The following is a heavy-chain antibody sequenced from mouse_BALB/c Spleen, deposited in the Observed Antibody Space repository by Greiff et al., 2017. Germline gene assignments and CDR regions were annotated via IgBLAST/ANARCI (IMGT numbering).Heavy chain of an antibody. J-gene: IGHJ4*01. CDR3: ARLTGDMDY. CDR2: ISSGGSYT. D-gene: IGHD4-1*01. Sequence: VQLKESGGGLVKPGGSLKLSCAASGFTFSSYAMSWVRQTPEKRLEWVATISSGGSYTYYPDSVKGRFTISRDNAKNTLYLQMSSLRSEDTAMYYCARLTGDMDYWGQGTSVTVSS. CDR1: GFTFSSYA. V-gene: IGHV5-9-3*01.